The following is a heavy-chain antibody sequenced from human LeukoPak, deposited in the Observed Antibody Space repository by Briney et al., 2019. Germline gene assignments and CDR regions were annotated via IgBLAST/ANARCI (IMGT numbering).Heavy chain of an antibody. CDR1: GFTFSSYG. J-gene: IGHJ3*02. CDR2: ISGGGGST. CDR3: AKRENYYDSSGYHYVGAFDI. V-gene: IGHV3-23*01. Sequence: QPGGSLRLSCVASGFTFSSYGLHWVRQAPGKGLEWVSAISGGGGSTYYADSVRGRFTISRDNSKNTVYLQMNSLRAEDTAVYYCAKRENYYDSSGYHYVGAFDIWGQGTMVTVSS. D-gene: IGHD3-22*01.